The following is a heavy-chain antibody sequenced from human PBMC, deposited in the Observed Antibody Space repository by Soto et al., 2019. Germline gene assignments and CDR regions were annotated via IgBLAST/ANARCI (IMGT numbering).Heavy chain of an antibody. Sequence: QVQLVQSGAEVKKPGASVKVSCKASGYTFTSYGISWVRQAPGQGLEWMGWISAYNGNTNYAQKLQGRVTMTTDTSTSTADMELRSLRSDDTAVYYCARVVYSSGWLSFEYFQHWGQGTLVTVSS. CDR3: ARVVYSSGWLSFEYFQH. J-gene: IGHJ1*01. V-gene: IGHV1-18*01. CDR1: GYTFTSYG. CDR2: ISAYNGNT. D-gene: IGHD6-19*01.